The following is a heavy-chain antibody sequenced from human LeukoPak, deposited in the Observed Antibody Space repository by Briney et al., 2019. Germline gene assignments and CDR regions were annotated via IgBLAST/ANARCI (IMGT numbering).Heavy chain of an antibody. CDR3: ASSIAAAGMSYYYGMDV. CDR1: GGTFSSYA. J-gene: IGHJ6*02. CDR2: IIPILGIA. Sequence: ASVKVSCKASGGTFSSYAISWVRQAPGQGLEWMGRIIPILGIANYAQKFQGRVTITADKSTSTAYMELSSLRSEDTAVYYCASSIAAAGMSYYYGMDVWGQGTTVTVSS. D-gene: IGHD6-13*01. V-gene: IGHV1-69*04.